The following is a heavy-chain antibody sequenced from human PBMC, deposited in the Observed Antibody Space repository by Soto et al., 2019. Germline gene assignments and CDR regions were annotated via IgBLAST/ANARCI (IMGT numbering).Heavy chain of an antibody. J-gene: IGHJ4*02. V-gene: IGHV3-53*01. Sequence: PGGSLRLSCAASGFTVSSNYMSWVRQAPGKGLEWVSVIYSGGSTYYADSVKGRFTISRDNSKNTLYLQMNSLRAEDTAVYYCGREMYYYDSSGFAYGAQGTLVPVSS. CDR2: IYSGGST. CDR1: GFTVSSNY. CDR3: GREMYYYDSSGFAY. D-gene: IGHD3-22*01.